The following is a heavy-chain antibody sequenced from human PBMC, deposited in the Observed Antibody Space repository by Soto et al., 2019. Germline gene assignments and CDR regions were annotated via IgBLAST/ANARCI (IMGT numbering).Heavy chain of an antibody. CDR3: AKDIGSSGWFKVTYYYYGMDV. Sequence: EVQLVESGGVVVQPGGSLRLSCAASGFTFDDYTMHWVRQAPGKGLEWVSLISWDGGGTYYADSVKGRFTISRDNSKNSLYLQMNSLRTEDTALYYCAKDIGSSGWFKVTYYYYGMDVWGQGTTVTVSS. V-gene: IGHV3-43*01. CDR2: ISWDGGGT. CDR1: GFTFDDYT. J-gene: IGHJ6*02. D-gene: IGHD6-19*01.